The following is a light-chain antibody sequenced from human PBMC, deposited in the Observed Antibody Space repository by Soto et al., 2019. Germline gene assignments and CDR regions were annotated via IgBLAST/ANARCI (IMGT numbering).Light chain of an antibody. Sequence: QSALTQPASVSGSPGRSINISCTGTSSAIGGYYYVSWSQHHPGKAPKLLIYQVTNRPSRVSNRFSGSKSGNTASLTISGLQADDEADYYCTSYSSSDNFYVFGTGTKV. CDR3: TSYSSSDNFYV. V-gene: IGLV2-14*01. CDR1: SSAIGGYYY. CDR2: QVT. J-gene: IGLJ1*01.